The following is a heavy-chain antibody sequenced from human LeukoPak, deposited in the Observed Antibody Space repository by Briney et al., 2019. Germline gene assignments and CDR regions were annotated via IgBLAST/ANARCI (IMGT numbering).Heavy chain of an antibody. D-gene: IGHD2-21*02. J-gene: IGHJ4*02. CDR1: GFTFKNYA. CDR2: ISGGGGSK. CDR3: AKDQEMTADLDH. Sequence: PGGSLRLSCAASGFTFKNYAMSWVRQAPGKGLEWVSAISGGGGSKLYADSVKGRFTIARDNAENTLYLQMNTLRAEDTAVHYCAKDQEMTADLDHWGQGTLVTVSS. V-gene: IGHV3-23*01.